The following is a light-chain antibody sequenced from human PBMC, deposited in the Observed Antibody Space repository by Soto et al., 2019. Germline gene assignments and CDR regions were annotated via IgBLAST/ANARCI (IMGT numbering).Light chain of an antibody. CDR2: KDS. Sequence: SYELTQPPSVSVSPGQTARITCSGDALPNQYAYWYQQKPGQAPVVVIYKDSERPSGIPERFSGSSSGTTVTLTISGVQAEDEADYYCQSADSSGNWVFGGGTKVTVL. CDR3: QSADSSGNWV. V-gene: IGLV3-25*03. CDR1: ALPNQY. J-gene: IGLJ3*02.